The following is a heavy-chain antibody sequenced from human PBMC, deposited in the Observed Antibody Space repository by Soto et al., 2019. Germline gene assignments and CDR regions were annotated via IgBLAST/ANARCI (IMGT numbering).Heavy chain of an antibody. CDR3: AKDRLVVVPAALDPSPSSLDY. D-gene: IGHD2-2*01. CDR2: ISYDGSNK. V-gene: IGHV3-30*18. Sequence: GGSLRLSCAASGFTFSSYGMHWVRQAPGKGLEWVAVISYDGSNKYYADSVKGRFTISRDNSKNTLYLQMNSLRAEDTAVYYCAKDRLVVVPAALDPSPSSLDYWGQGTLVTVSS. J-gene: IGHJ4*02. CDR1: GFTFSSYG.